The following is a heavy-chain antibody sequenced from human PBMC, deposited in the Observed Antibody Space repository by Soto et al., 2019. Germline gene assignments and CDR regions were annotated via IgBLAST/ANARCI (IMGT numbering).Heavy chain of an antibody. CDR2: VNPIVGRS. Sequence: QVQLVQSGAEVKKPGSSVKVSCTASGGTFNSYTLNWVRQAPGQRLEWVGRVNPIVGRSSSASKFQGRVTMTADKSTSKAYMDLTGLKSEDTAVYYCATSYGSGSTHFDSWGQGTLVTVSS. D-gene: IGHD3-10*01. V-gene: IGHV1-69*02. CDR3: ATSYGSGSTHFDS. CDR1: GGTFNSYT. J-gene: IGHJ4*02.